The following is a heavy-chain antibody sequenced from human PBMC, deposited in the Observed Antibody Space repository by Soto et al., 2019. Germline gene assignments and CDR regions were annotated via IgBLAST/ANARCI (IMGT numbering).Heavy chain of an antibody. Sequence: SETLSLTCTVSGGSISSSSYYWGWIRQPPGKGLEWIGSIYYSGSTYYNPSLKSRVTISVDTPKNQFSLKLSSVTAADTAVYYCARLMVTTNLYYYYGMDVWGKGTTVTVSS. CDR1: GGSISSSSYY. CDR2: IYYSGST. D-gene: IGHD4-17*01. V-gene: IGHV4-39*01. J-gene: IGHJ6*04. CDR3: ARLMVTTNLYYYYGMDV.